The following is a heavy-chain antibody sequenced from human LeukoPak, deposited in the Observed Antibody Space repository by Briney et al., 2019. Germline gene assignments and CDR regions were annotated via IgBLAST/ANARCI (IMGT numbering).Heavy chain of an antibody. CDR3: ATRGPNYFSRPLDP. D-gene: IGHD3-16*01. V-gene: IGHV4-39*01. CDR2: IYYSGST. Sequence: SETLSLTCTVSGGSISSSSYYWGWIRQPPGKGLEWIGSIYYSGSTYYNPSLKSRVTISVDTSKNQFSLKLSSVTAADTAVYYCATRGPNYFSRPLDPWGQGTLVTVSS. CDR1: GGSISSSSYY. J-gene: IGHJ5*02.